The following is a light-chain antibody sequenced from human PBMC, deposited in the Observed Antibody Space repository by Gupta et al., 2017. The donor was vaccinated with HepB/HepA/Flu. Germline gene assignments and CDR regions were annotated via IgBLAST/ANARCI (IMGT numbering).Light chain of an antibody. Sequence: SYELTPPPSVSVSPGQTARITCSGDALPKQYAYWYQQKPGQAPVLVIYKDSERPSGIPERFSGSSSGTTVTLTIGGVQAEDEADYYCQSADSSGTFHVVFGGGTKLTV. CDR2: KDS. J-gene: IGLJ2*01. CDR3: QSADSSGTFHVV. CDR1: ALPKQY. V-gene: IGLV3-25*03.